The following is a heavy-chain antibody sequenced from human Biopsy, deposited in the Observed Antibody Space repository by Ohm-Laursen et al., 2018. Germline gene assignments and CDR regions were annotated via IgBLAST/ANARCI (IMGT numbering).Heavy chain of an antibody. CDR2: ISGSSNNI. CDR1: GFIFSDYG. J-gene: IGHJ4*01. V-gene: IGHV3-9*01. CDR3: TKRRTAVRPFDS. D-gene: IGHD6-25*01. Sequence: LSLTCAASGFIFSDYGMHWVRQAPGKGLEWVSGISGSSNNIIYADSVRGRFTISRDNAKSSLYLEMNSLRSEDTAFYYCTKRRTAVRPFDSWGHGTLVTVSS.